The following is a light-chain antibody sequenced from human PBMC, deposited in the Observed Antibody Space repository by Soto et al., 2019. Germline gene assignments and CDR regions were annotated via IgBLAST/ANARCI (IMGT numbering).Light chain of an antibody. V-gene: IGKV1-27*01. Sequence: QVTNVPSRRPSFDRHRVPIPCRASLPISNYLAWYQQKPGKTPNLLIYAASTLQAGVPSRFSGSGSGTDFTLTISSLQPEDVAADYCQKYNSDPLTVGGGTKVDIK. CDR2: AAS. CDR1: LPISNY. CDR3: QKYNSDPLT. J-gene: IGKJ4*01.